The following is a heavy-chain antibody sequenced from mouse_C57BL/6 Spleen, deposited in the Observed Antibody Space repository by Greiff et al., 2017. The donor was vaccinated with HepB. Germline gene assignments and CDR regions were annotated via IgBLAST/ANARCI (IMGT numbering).Heavy chain of an antibody. V-gene: IGHV1-9*01. CDR1: GYTFTGYW. D-gene: IGHD2-4*01. CDR2: ILPGSGST. Sequence: QVQLQQSGAELMKPGASVKLSCKATGYTFTGYWIEWVKQRPGHGLEWIGEILPGSGSTNYNEKFKGKATFTADTTSNTAYMQLSSLTTEDSAIDYWARRGDYDREDYAMDYWGQGTSVTVSS. CDR3: ARRGDYDREDYAMDY. J-gene: IGHJ4*01.